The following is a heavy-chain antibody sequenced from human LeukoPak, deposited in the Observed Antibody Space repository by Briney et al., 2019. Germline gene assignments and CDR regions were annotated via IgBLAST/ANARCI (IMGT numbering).Heavy chain of an antibody. CDR3: ARDPGYSSSWPLDY. Sequence: GGSLRLSCTVSGFTVSSNSMSWVRQAPGKGLEWVSFIYSDNTHYSDSVKGRFTISRDNSKNTLYLQMNSLRAEDTAVYYCARDPGYSSSWPLDYWGQGTLVTVSS. V-gene: IGHV3-53*01. D-gene: IGHD6-13*01. CDR2: IYSDNT. CDR1: GFTVSSNS. J-gene: IGHJ4*02.